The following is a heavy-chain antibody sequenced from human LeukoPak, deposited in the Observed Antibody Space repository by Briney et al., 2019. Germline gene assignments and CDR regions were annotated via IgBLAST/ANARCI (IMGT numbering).Heavy chain of an antibody. CDR1: GGSISSYY. CDR3: ARDRRNDFWSGHRYYYYMDV. D-gene: IGHD3-3*01. V-gene: IGHV4-59*01. CDR2: IYYSGST. J-gene: IGHJ6*03. Sequence: SETLSPTCTVSGGSISSYYWSWIRQPPGKGLEWIGYIYYSGSTNYNPSLKSRVTISVDTSKNQFSLKLSSVTAADTAVYYCARDRRNDFWSGHRYYYYMDVWGKGTTVTVSS.